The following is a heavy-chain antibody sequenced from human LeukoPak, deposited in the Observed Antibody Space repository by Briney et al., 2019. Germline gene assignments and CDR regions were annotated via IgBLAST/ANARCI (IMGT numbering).Heavy chain of an antibody. J-gene: IGHJ4*02. V-gene: IGHV4-34*04. CDR1: GGSFSGYY. Sequence: SETLSLTCAVYGGSFSGYYWSWIRQPPGKGLEWIGSVYYGRSPYLNPSLESRATISVDTSKNHFSLKMSSVTAADTAVYYCARSSGTGTFSYWGQGTLVTVSS. CDR2: VYYGRSP. CDR3: ARSSGTGTFSY. D-gene: IGHD6-25*01.